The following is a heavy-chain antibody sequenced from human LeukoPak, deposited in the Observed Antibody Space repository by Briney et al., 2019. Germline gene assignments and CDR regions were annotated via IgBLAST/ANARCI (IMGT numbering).Heavy chain of an antibody. CDR3: ARTSPSTTVTTARRTPPDY. CDR2: IIPILGIA. D-gene: IGHD4-17*01. J-gene: IGHJ4*02. Sequence: GASVKVSCKASGGTFSSYAISWVRQAPGQGLEWMGRIIPILGIANYAQKFQGRVTITADKSTSTAYMELSSLRSEDTAVYYCARTSPSTTVTTARRTPPDYWGQGTLVTVSS. CDR1: GGTFSSYA. V-gene: IGHV1-69*04.